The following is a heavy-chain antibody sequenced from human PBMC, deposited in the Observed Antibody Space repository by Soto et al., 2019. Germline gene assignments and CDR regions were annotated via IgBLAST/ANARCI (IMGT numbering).Heavy chain of an antibody. Sequence: QVQLQESGPGLVKPSETLSRTCGVSGDSINNGFWWTWVRQPPVKGLEGIGEKHHSGSTNYNLSLKSRFSIALDQPTTPFSLDLSSVTASATAVYFCASSSGWWRLDVWGQGTTVTVSS. D-gene: IGHD6-19*01. CDR3: ASSSGWWRLDV. J-gene: IGHJ6*02. CDR1: GDSINNGFW. CDR2: KHHSGST. V-gene: IGHV4-4*02.